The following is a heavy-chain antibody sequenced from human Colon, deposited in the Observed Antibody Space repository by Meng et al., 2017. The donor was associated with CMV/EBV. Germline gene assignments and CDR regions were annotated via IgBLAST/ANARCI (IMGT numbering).Heavy chain of an antibody. J-gene: IGHJ4*02. D-gene: IGHD6-13*01. CDR1: GFTFSNYW. CDR3: VRLVVSSWYRHLDH. CDR2: IKEDGSEK. V-gene: IGHV3-7*01. Sequence: GESLKISCAASGFTFSNYWMTWLRQAPGRGLELVAHIKEDGSEKYFVGSVKGRFTISRDNAKNSLFLQMNGLRAEDTAIYYCVRLVVSSWYRHLDHWGQGTLVTVSS.